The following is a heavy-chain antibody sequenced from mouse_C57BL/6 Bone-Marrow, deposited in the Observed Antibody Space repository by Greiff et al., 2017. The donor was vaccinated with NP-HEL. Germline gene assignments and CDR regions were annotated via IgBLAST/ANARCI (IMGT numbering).Heavy chain of an antibody. Sequence: ESGAELARPGASVKLSCKASGYTFTSYGISWVKQRTGQGLEWIGEIYPRSGNTYYNEKFKGKATLTADKSSSTAYMELRSLTSEDSAVYFCARRLLCLFDYWGQGTTLTVSS. CDR1: GYTFTSYG. V-gene: IGHV1-81*01. CDR3: ARRLLCLFDY. CDR2: IYPRSGNT. J-gene: IGHJ2*01. D-gene: IGHD2-1*01.